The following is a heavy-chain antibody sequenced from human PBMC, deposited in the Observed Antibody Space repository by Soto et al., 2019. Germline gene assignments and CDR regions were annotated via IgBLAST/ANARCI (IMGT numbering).Heavy chain of an antibody. V-gene: IGHV3-23*01. J-gene: IGHJ4*02. CDR3: AKDHWQLVRYYFDY. Sequence: GGSLRLSCAASGFPFTNYAMSWVRQAPGKGLEWVSGISGSGDRTYYGDSVKGRFTISRDNSKNTLYLQMNSLRAEDTAVYYCAKDHWQLVRYYFDYWGQGTLVTVSS. CDR1: GFPFTNYA. D-gene: IGHD6-6*01. CDR2: ISGSGDRT.